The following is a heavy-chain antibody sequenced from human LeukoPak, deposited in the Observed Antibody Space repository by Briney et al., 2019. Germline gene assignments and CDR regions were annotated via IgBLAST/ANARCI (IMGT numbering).Heavy chain of an antibody. CDR3: ARWYCDKNICPSYYYGMDV. CDR1: GFTFSSYE. Sequence: GGSLRLSCAASGFTFSSYEMNRVRQASGKGLEWGSFISRSGSTVNSVDSVKDRFTISRDNAKNSLYLQMASLRAEYTAVYYCARWYCDKNICPSYYYGMDVWGQGTTVTVS. J-gene: IGHJ6*02. CDR2: ISRSGSTV. V-gene: IGHV3-48*03. D-gene: IGHD2/OR15-2a*01.